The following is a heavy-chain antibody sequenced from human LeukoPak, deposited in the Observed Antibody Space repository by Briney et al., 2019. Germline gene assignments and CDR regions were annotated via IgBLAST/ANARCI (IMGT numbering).Heavy chain of an antibody. CDR1: GVSVSSGSYY. V-gene: IGHV4-39*02. Sequence: TSETLSLTCTVPGVSVSSGSYYWSWIRQPPGKGLEWIGYIYYSGSTYYNSSLKSRVTISVDTSKNQFSLKLSSMTAADTAVYYCASDKGYSNNYFDYWGQGTLVTVSS. D-gene: IGHD6-13*01. CDR2: IYYSGST. J-gene: IGHJ4*02. CDR3: ASDKGYSNNYFDY.